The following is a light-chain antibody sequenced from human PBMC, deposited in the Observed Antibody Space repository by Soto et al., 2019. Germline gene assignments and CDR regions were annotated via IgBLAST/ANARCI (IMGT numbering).Light chain of an antibody. CDR1: QSVSSY. V-gene: IGKV3-11*01. Sequence: EIVLTQSPATLSLSPGERATLSCRASQSVSSYLAWYQQKPGQAPRLLIFDASNRATGIPARFSGSGSGTDFTLTISSIKPEDLAVYYCQWRSTWPPGLTFGPGTKVDIK. CDR2: DAS. J-gene: IGKJ3*01. CDR3: QWRSTWPPGLT.